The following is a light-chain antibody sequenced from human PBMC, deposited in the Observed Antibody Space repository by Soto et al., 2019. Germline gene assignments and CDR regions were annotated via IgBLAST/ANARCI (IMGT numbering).Light chain of an antibody. CDR2: DTS. V-gene: IGKV3-15*01. Sequence: EIVMTQSPATLSVSPGERATLSCRASQSISSKLAWFQQKAGQGPRLLIYDTSTRATGIPARFSGSGSGSDFTLTISFLQSEDFAVYFCQQYNNWPLITFGPGTRLEIK. CDR1: QSISSK. J-gene: IGKJ5*01. CDR3: QQYNNWPLIT.